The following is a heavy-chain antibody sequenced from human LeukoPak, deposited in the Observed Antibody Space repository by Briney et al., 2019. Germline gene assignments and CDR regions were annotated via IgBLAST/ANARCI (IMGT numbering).Heavy chain of an antibody. D-gene: IGHD4-17*01. J-gene: IGHJ3*02. CDR2: INHSGST. V-gene: IGHV4-34*01. Sequence: KPSETLSLTCAVYGGSFSGYYWSWIRQPPGKGLEWIGEINHSGSTNYNPSLKSRVTISVDTSKNQFSLKLSSVTAADTAVYYCARYYGAQAFDIWGQGTMVTVSS. CDR1: GGSFSGYY. CDR3: ARYYGAQAFDI.